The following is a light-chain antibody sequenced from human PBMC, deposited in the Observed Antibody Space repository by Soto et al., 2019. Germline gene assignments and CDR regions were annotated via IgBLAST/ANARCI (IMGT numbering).Light chain of an antibody. CDR1: SSDVGRYNY. CDR3: SSFTTSSTFA. J-gene: IGLJ1*01. V-gene: IGLV2-14*03. Sequence: QSALAQPASVSGSRGQSITISCTGTSSDVGRYNYVSWFQQHPGKVPKLIIYDVNNWPSGVSDRFSGSKSGDTASLTISGLKHEEEADYYRSSFTTSSTFAFATGTKVTV. CDR2: DVN.